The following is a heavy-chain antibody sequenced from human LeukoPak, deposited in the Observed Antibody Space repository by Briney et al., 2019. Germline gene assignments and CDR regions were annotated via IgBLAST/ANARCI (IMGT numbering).Heavy chain of an antibody. CDR1: GFTFSSYS. CDR3: ARDPGLSPLGAFDI. Sequence: GGSLRLSCAASGFTFSSYSMNWVRQAPGKGLEWVSSISSSSSYIYYADSVKGRFTISRDNAKNSLYLQMNSLRAEDTAVYYCARDPGLSPLGAFDIWGQGTMVTVS. V-gene: IGHV3-21*01. J-gene: IGHJ3*02. D-gene: IGHD3-16*02. CDR2: ISSSSSYI.